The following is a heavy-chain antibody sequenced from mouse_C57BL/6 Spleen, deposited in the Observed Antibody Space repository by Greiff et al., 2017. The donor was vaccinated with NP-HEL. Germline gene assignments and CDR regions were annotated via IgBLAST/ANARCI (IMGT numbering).Heavy chain of an antibody. CDR1: GFSLTSYG. CDR3: ARRGIYYGSSGDAMDY. V-gene: IGHV2-2*01. Sequence: VQLKESGPGLVQPSQSLSITCTVSGFSLTSYGVHWVRQSPGKGLEWLGVIWSGGSTDYNAAFISRLSISKDNSKSQVFFKMNSLRADDTAIYYCARRGIYYGSSGDAMDYWGQGTSVTVSS. J-gene: IGHJ4*01. CDR2: IWSGGST. D-gene: IGHD1-1*01.